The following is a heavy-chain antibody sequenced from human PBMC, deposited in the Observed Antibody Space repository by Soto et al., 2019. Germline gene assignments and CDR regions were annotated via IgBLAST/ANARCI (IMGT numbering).Heavy chain of an antibody. D-gene: IGHD4-17*01. Sequence: QVQLVESGGGVVQPGTSLRLSCAASGFTFSRHGMHWVRQTPGKGLEWLAVILNDASGHWYADSVKGRFTISRDNFENTLYLQMNGLRLDDTAMYYCARDDDYPDNGVAYWGQGTLVTVSS. V-gene: IGHV3-33*01. J-gene: IGHJ4*02. CDR2: ILNDASGH. CDR1: GFTFSRHG. CDR3: ARDDDYPDNGVAY.